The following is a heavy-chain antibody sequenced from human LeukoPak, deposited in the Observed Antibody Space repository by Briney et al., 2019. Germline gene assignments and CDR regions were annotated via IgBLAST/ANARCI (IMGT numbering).Heavy chain of an antibody. CDR1: GYSLGKNYY. CDR3: ARDLYGSVNRVGNWFDP. D-gene: IGHD3-10*01. J-gene: IGHJ5*02. V-gene: IGHV4-4*07. Sequence: PSETLSLTCAVSGYSLGKNYYWSWIRQPAGKGLEWIGRIYTSGSTNYNPSLKSRVTISVDKSKNQFSLKLSSVTAADTAVYYCARDLYGSVNRVGNWFDPWGQGTLVTVSS. CDR2: IYTSGST.